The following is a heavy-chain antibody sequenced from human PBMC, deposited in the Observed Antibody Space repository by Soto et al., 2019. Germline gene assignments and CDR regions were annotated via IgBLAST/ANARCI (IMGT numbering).Heavy chain of an antibody. CDR2: ISGSGGST. V-gene: IGHV3-23*01. J-gene: IGHJ3*01. CDR3: AKSAGVLRFLEWLLSHDAFDV. D-gene: IGHD3-3*01. CDR1: GFTFSSYA. Sequence: EVQLLESGGGLVQPGGSLRLSCAASGFTFSSYARSWVRQAPGKGLEWVSAISGSGGSTYYADSVKGRFTISRDNSKNALYLQRNSLRAEETAVYYCAKSAGVLRFLEWLLSHDAFDVWGQGTMVTASS.